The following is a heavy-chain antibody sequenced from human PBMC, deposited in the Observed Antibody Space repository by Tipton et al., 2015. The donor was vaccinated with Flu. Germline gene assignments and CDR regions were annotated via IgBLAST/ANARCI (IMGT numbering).Heavy chain of an antibody. CDR1: GFTFSSYE. V-gene: IGHV3-48*03. J-gene: IGHJ6*02. CDR3: ARDRSTHGMDV. D-gene: IGHD2-2*01. Sequence: QLVQSGGGLVQPGGSLRLSCAASGFTFSSYEMNWVRQAPGKGLEWVSYISSSGTTIYYADSVKGRFTVSRDNAKNSLYLQMNSLRAEDTAVYYCARDRSTHGMDVWGQGTTVTVSS. CDR2: ISSSGTTI.